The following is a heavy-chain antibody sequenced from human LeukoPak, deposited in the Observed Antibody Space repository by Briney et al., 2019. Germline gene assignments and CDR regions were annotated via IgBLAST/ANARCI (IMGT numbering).Heavy chain of an antibody. CDR3: ARTDAFDI. Sequence: PGGSLRLSCAASGFTVRSNYMNWVRQAPGKGLEWVSYISSSSSTIYYADSVKGRFTISRDNAKNSLYLQMNSLRDEDTAVYYCARTDAFDIWGQGTMVTVSS. CDR1: GFTVRSNY. V-gene: IGHV3-48*02. CDR2: ISSSSSTI. J-gene: IGHJ3*02.